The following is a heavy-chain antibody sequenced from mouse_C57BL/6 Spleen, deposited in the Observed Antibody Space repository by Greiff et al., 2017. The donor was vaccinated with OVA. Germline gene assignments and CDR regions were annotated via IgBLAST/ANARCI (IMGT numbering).Heavy chain of an antibody. Sequence: EVQLQQSGPELVKPGASVKISCKASGYTFTDYYMNWVKQSHGKSLEWIGDINPNNGGTSYNQKFKGKATLTVDKSSSTAYMELRSLTSEDSAVYYCARCIFYGSSYLDYWGQGTTLAVSS. CDR1: GYTFTDYY. CDR2: INPNNGGT. CDR3: ARCIFYGSSYLDY. D-gene: IGHD1-1*01. J-gene: IGHJ2*01. V-gene: IGHV1-26*01.